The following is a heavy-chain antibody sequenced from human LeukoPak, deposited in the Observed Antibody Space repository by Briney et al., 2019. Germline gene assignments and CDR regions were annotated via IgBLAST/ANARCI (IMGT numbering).Heavy chain of an antibody. V-gene: IGHV1-69*05. Sequence: GTXXXYAISWVRQAPGQGLEWMGRIIPIFGTANYAQKFQGRVTITTDESTSTAYMELSRLRSEDRAVYYCARTDYDFWSSNTGGAFDIWGQGTMVTVSS. D-gene: IGHD3-3*01. J-gene: IGHJ3*02. CDR3: ARTDYDFWSSNTGGAFDI. CDR1: GTXXXYA. CDR2: IIPIFGTA.